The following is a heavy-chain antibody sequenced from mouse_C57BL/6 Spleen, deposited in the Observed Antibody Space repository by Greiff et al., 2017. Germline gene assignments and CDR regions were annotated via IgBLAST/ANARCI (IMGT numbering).Heavy chain of an antibody. CDR3: ARGGELGPDY. V-gene: IGHV1-80*01. J-gene: IGHJ2*01. Sequence: QVQLQQSGAELVKPGASVKISCKASGYAFSSYWMNWVKQRPGKGLEWIGQIYPGDGDTNYNGKLKGKATLTADKSSSTAYMQLSSLTSEDAAVYFCARGGELGPDYWGQGTTLTVSS. CDR1: GYAFSSYW. D-gene: IGHD4-1*01. CDR2: IYPGDGDT.